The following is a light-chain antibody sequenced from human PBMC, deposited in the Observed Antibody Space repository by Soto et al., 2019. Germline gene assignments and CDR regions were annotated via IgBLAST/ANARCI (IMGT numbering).Light chain of an antibody. CDR1: QSVSSNY. CDR2: GAS. V-gene: IGKV3-20*01. J-gene: IGKJ1*01. Sequence: EIVLTQSPGTLSLSPGERATLSCRASQSVSSNYLAWYQRKPGQPPRLLIYGASSRPTGIPDRFSGSGAGTDFTLTISRLEPEDFAVYHCQQYGIAPRTFGQGTKVEIK. CDR3: QQYGIAPRT.